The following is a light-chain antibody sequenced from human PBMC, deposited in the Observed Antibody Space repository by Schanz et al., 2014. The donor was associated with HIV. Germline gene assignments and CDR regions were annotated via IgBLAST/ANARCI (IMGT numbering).Light chain of an antibody. V-gene: IGLV2-8*01. Sequence: QSALTQPASVSGSPGQSITISCTGTSSDVGGYNYVSWYQQHPGKAPKLMIYDVSKRPSGVPDRFSGSKSGNTASLTISGLQAEDEADYYCCSYAGTNNLWVFGGGTKVTVL. J-gene: IGLJ3*02. CDR2: DVS. CDR3: CSYAGTNNLWV. CDR1: SSDVGGYNY.